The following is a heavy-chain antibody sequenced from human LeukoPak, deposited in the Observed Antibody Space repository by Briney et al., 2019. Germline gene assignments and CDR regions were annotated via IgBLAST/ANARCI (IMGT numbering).Heavy chain of an antibody. Sequence: TGGSLRLSCAASGLTFSSYSMNWVRQAPGKGLVWVSRIHPDGMETSYADSVKGRFTVSRDNAKNTLYLQMNSLRVEDTAVYYCAKVLSGYYVVLDIWGQGTMVAVSS. CDR1: GLTFSSYS. D-gene: IGHD3-3*01. J-gene: IGHJ3*02. CDR2: IHPDGMET. V-gene: IGHV3-74*01. CDR3: AKVLSGYYVVLDI.